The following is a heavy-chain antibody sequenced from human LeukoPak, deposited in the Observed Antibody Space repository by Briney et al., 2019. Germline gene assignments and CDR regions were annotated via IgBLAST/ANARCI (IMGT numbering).Heavy chain of an antibody. J-gene: IGHJ4*02. CDR1: GGSISSGGYS. V-gene: IGHV4-30-2*01. CDR3: ARSGTVVQWRFIDY. D-gene: IGHD6-19*01. Sequence: SQALSLTCAVSGGSISSGGYSWSWIRQPQGKGLEWIRYIYHSGSTYYNPSLKSRVTISVDRSKNQFSLKLSSVTAADTAVYYCARSGTVVQWRFIDYWGQGTLVTVSS. CDR2: IYHSGST.